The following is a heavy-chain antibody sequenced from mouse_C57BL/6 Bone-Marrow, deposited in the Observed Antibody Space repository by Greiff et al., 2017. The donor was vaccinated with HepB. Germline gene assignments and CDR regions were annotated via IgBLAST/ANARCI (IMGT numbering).Heavy chain of an antibody. J-gene: IGHJ3*01. D-gene: IGHD4-1*01. V-gene: IGHV1-18*01. CDR2: INPNNGGT. Sequence: EVQLQQSGPELVKPGASVKIPCKASGYTFTDYNMDWVKQSHGKSLEWIGDINPNNGGTIYNQKFKGKATLTVDKSSSTAYMELRSLTSEDTAVYDCERNSAGTPPFAYWGQGTLVTVSA. CDR1: GYTFTDYN. CDR3: ERNSAGTPPFAY.